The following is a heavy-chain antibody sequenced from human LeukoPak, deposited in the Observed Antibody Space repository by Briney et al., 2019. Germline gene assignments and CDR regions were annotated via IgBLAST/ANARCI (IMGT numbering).Heavy chain of an antibody. J-gene: IGHJ3*02. D-gene: IGHD3-22*01. CDR1: GFTFDDYG. CDR3: ARAAGYYYDSSGYYQDAFDI. Sequence: GGSLRLSCAASGFTFDDYGMSWVRQAPGKGLEWVSGINWNGGSTGYADSVKGRSTISRDNAKNSLYLQMNSLRAEDTALYYCARAAGYYYDSSGYYQDAFDIWGQGTMVTVSS. V-gene: IGHV3-20*04. CDR2: INWNGGST.